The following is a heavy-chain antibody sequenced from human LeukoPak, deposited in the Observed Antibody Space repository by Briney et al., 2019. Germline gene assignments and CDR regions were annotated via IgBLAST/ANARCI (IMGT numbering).Heavy chain of an antibody. CDR1: SGSISSYY. CDR2: ISHSANT. D-gene: IGHD2-21*02. CDR3: ARGLRVKNWFDP. V-gene: IGHV4-59*12. Sequence: SETLSLTCTVSSGSISSYYCSRIRQPPGKGLEWIGSISHSANTNDNPSLKSRVTISLDTPKNQFSLKLSSVTAADTAVYYCARGLRVKNWFDPWGQGTLVTVSS. J-gene: IGHJ5*02.